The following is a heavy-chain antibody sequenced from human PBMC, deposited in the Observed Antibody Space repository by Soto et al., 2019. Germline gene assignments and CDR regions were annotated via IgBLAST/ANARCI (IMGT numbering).Heavy chain of an antibody. CDR1: GDTFKNCV. Sequence: QVQVVQSGVEVRRPGSSVKVSCKASGDTFKNCVISWVRQAPGQGLEWMGGIIPLFGTTDFAQRFQGRLTITTDESTTTTCREPSRLRSEDTAKYYWAAELGFGKLSVVWGQGTTVIVSS. CDR3: AAELGFGKLSVV. V-gene: IGHV1-69*01. D-gene: IGHD3-10*01. J-gene: IGHJ6*02. CDR2: IIPLFGTT.